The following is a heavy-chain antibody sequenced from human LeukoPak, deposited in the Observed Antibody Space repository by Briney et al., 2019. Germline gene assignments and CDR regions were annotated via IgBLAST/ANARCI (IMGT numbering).Heavy chain of an antibody. CDR2: MSPNSGNT. CDR3: ARSIIAASAFDI. V-gene: IGHV1-8*01. Sequence: ASVKVSCKASGYTFTSYDINWVRQATGQGLEWMGWMSPNSGNTGYAQKFQGRVTMTRNTSITTAYMELSSLRPEDTAVYYCARSIIAASAFDIWGQGTMVSVSS. J-gene: IGHJ3*02. D-gene: IGHD6-13*01. CDR1: GYTFTSYD.